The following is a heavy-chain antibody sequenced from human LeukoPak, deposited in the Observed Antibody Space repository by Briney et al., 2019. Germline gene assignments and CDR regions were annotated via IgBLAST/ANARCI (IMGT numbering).Heavy chain of an antibody. J-gene: IGHJ4*02. D-gene: IGHD1-1*01. CDR2: IKKDGSER. V-gene: IGHV3-7*01. CDR1: GFTFSDFY. Sequence: PGGSLRLSCAASGFTFSDFYMSWVRQAPGKGLEWVANIKKDGSERSYVDSVRDRFTISRDNAKNSLYLQMNSLRADDTAMYYCARGGWSGYFIYWGQGALVTVSS. CDR3: ARGGWSGYFIY.